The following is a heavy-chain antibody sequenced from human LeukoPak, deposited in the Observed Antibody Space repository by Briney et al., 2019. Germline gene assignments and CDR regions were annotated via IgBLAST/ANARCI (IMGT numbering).Heavy chain of an antibody. CDR1: GYTFTSYA. D-gene: IGHD2-15*01. CDR2: INAGNGNT. V-gene: IGHV1-3*01. Sequence: ASAKVSCKASGYTFTSYAMHWVRQAPGQRLEWMGWINAGNGNTKYSQKFQGRVTITRDTSASTAYMELSSLRSEDTAVYYCARAEDIVVVGDAFDIWGQGTMVTVSS. J-gene: IGHJ3*02. CDR3: ARAEDIVVVGDAFDI.